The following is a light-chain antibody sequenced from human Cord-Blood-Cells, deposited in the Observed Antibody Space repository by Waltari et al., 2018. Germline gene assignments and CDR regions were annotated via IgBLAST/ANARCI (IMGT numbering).Light chain of an antibody. CDR1: QSVSSN. V-gene: IGKV3-15*01. J-gene: IGKJ4*01. CDR3: QQYKNWPLI. CDR2: GAY. Sequence: IFISQCPAPLCKTLGEGATLSCRASQSVSSNLAWYQQKPGKTPRILIYGAYTKTTGIPSRFSGCGSGTELTLTISSRQSGYFAVDLCQQYKNWPLIFGGGTKVETK.